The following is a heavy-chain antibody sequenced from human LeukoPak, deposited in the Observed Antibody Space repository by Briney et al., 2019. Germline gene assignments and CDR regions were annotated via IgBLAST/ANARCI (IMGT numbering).Heavy chain of an antibody. CDR3: ARPASCWPPDEFDI. D-gene: IGHD2-2*01. CDR1: GGSISTYY. V-gene: IGHV4-59*08. CDR2: VHYSGST. J-gene: IGHJ3*02. Sequence: PSETLSLTCTVSGGSISTYYWSWIRQPPGKGLEWVGYVHYSGSTNYNPSLKSRVSISVDTPKNQFSLKMTSLTAADTAVYYCARPASCWPPDEFDIWRQGTVVTVSS.